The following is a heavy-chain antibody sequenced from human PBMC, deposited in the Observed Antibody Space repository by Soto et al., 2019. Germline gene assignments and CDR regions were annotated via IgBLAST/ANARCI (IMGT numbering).Heavy chain of an antibody. D-gene: IGHD3-9*01. CDR1: GFSLSTSGVG. J-gene: IGHJ4*02. V-gene: IGHV2-5*02. CDR3: AHKGPEDWPLDY. CDR2: IYWDDSK. Sequence: QITLKESGPTLVRPTQTLTLTCAFSGFSLSTSGVGVGWIRQPPGKPLEWLAVIYWDDSKHYSPSLRSRLTIAKDASKLQLGITMTTMNPMDTVTYCCAHKGPEDWPLDYWGQGTLVTVSS.